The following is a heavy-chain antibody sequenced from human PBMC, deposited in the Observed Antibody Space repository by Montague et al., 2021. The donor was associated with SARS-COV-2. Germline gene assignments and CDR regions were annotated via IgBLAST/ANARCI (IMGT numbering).Heavy chain of an antibody. J-gene: IGHJ4*02. CDR3: ARDAGGNFPTSFDY. CDR2: ISSSGSTI. Sequence: SLRLSCAASGFTFSSYEMNWVRQAPGKGLEWVSYISSSGSTIYYADSVKGRFTISRDNAKNSLYLQMNSLRAEDTAVYYCARDAGGNFPTSFDYWGQGTLVTVSS. D-gene: IGHD4-23*01. V-gene: IGHV3-48*03. CDR1: GFTFSSYE.